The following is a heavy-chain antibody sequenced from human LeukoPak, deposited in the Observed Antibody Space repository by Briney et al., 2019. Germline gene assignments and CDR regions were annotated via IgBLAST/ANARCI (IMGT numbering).Heavy chain of an antibody. V-gene: IGHV3-23*01. Sequence: GGSLRLSCAASGFTFSSYAMSWVRQAPGKGLEWVSGISGSGGSTYYADSVKGRFTISRDNSKNRLYLQMNSLTVEDTAVYYCARDRPYGGVGDFDYWGKGTLVSSSS. CDR2: ISGSGGST. CDR3: ARDRPYGGVGDFDY. D-gene: IGHD3-16*01. CDR1: GFTFSSYA. J-gene: IGHJ4*02.